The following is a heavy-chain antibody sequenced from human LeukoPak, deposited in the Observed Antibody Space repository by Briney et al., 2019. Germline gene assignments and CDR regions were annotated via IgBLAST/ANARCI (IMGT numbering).Heavy chain of an antibody. D-gene: IGHD1-26*01. CDR2: ISGSGGST. V-gene: IGHV3-23*01. CDR3: VKGGVSVWSGSYY. CDR1: GFTFSTHA. Sequence: GGSLRLSCAASGFTFSTHALSGVRQPPGKGLEWVSGISGSGGSTYYADSVKGRFTISRDNSKNTLYLQMNSLRAEDTAVYYCVKGGVSVWSGSYYRGQGILVTVSS. J-gene: IGHJ4*02.